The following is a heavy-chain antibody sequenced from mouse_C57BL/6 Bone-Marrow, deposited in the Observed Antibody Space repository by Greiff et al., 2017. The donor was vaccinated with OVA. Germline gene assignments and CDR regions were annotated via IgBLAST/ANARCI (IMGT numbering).Heavy chain of an antibody. V-gene: IGHV1-61*01. Sequence: QVHVKQPGAELVRPGSSVKLSCKASGYTFTSYWMDWVKQRPGQGLEWIGNIYPSDSETHYNQKFKDKATLTVDKSSSTAYMQLSSLTSEDSAVYYCASTGEDWYFDVWGTGTTVTVSS. CDR3: ASTGEDWYFDV. CDR2: IYPSDSET. J-gene: IGHJ1*03. CDR1: GYTFTSYW.